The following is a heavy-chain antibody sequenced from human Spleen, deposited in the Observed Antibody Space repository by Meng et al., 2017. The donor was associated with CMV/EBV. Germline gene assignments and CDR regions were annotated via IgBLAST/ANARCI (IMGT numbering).Heavy chain of an antibody. CDR2: ICYREDT. CDR3: ERIQRGFLDY. V-gene: IGHV4-39*01. CDR1: GGTSSGRRDY. Sequence: VSGGTSSGRRDYWGWMRQPRGRGLEWNESICYREDTYYDPSIKSRVTISVDTSKNQFSLKLSSVTAADKAVYYCERIQRGFLDYWGQGTLVTVSS. J-gene: IGHJ4*02. D-gene: IGHD3-10*01.